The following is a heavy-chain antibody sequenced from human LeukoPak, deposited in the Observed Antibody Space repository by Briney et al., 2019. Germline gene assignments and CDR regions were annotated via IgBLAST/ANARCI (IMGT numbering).Heavy chain of an antibody. D-gene: IGHD3-10*01. CDR3: ARVSLAGFDY. J-gene: IGHJ4*02. V-gene: IGHV3-7*01. CDR2: IKQDGSEK. Sequence: GGSLRLSCVASGFTFSNYWMSWVRQAPGKGLEWVANIKQDGSEKYYVDSVKGRVTISRDNAKNSLYLQMNSLRAEDTAVYYCARVSLAGFDYWGQGTLVTVSS. CDR1: GFTFSNYW.